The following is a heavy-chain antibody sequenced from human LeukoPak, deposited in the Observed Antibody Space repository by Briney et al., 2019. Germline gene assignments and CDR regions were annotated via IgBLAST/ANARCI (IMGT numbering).Heavy chain of an antibody. CDR1: GFTFSSYG. CDR3: ASGMYYYDSSGYIDY. Sequence: GRSLRLSCAASGFTFSSYGMHWVRQAPGKGLEWVAVISYDGSNKYYADSVKGRFTISRDNSKNTLYLQMNSLRAEDTAVYYCASGMYYYDSSGYIDYWGQGTLVTVSS. D-gene: IGHD3-22*01. V-gene: IGHV3-30*03. J-gene: IGHJ4*02. CDR2: ISYDGSNK.